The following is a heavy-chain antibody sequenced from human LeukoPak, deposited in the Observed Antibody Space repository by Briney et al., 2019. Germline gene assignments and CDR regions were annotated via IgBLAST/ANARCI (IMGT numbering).Heavy chain of an antibody. V-gene: IGHV3-49*03. D-gene: IGHD6-13*01. CDR2: IRSKAYGGTT. Sequence: SLRLSCTASGFTFGDYAMSWFRQARGKGLEWVGFIRSKAYGGTTEYAASVKCRFTISRDNSKSIAYLQMISLKTEDTAVYYCTRVSSWNGIDYCGQGTLVTVSS. CDR1: GFTFGDYA. CDR3: TRVSSWNGIDY. J-gene: IGHJ4*02.